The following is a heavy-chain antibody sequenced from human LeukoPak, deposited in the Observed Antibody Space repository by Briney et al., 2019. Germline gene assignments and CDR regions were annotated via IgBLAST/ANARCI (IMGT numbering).Heavy chain of an antibody. V-gene: IGHV3-7*04. D-gene: IGHD6-13*01. J-gene: IGHJ4*02. CDR2: INQDGSKK. CDR3: ARAVAAADSY. CDR1: GFTFGSYA. Sequence: EGSLRLSCAASGFTFGSYAMHWVRQAPGKGLEWVANINQDGSKKYYVDSVKGRSTISRDNVKNSVYLQMNSLRAEDTAVYSCARAVAAADSYWGRGTLVTVSS.